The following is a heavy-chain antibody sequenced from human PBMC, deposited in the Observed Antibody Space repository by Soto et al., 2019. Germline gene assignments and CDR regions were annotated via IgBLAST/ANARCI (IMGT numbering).Heavy chain of an antibody. D-gene: IGHD3-22*01. CDR3: ARDSSGYYRVFDY. CDR1: GGSISTYY. V-gene: IGHV4-59*01. Sequence: PSETLSLTCTVSGGSISTYYWSWIRQPPGKGLEWIGFIYYSGSTHYNPSLKSRVTISLDTSKNQFSLMLSSVTAADTAVYYRARDSSGYYRVFDYWGQGTLVT. J-gene: IGHJ4*02. CDR2: IYYSGST.